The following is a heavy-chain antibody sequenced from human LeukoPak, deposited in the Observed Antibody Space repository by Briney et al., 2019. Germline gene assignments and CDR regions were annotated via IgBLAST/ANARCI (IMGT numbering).Heavy chain of an antibody. V-gene: IGHV3-48*01. CDR1: GFTFSSYE. D-gene: IGHD5-12*01. CDR3: ARVSSSGYDSYFDY. Sequence: QPGGSLRLSCAASGFTFSSYEMNWVRQAPGKGLEWVSYISSSSSTIYYADSVKGRFTISRDNAKNSLYLQMNSLRAEDTAVYYCARVSSSGYDSYFDYWGQGTLVTVSS. CDR2: ISSSSSTI. J-gene: IGHJ4*02.